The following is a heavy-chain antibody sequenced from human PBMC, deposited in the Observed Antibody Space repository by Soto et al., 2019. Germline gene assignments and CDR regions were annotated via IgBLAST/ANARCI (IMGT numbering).Heavy chain of an antibody. Sequence: PSETLSLTCSVSGASISSYYWTWIRQPPGGGLKWIGYMHHTQGTNDNPSLRGRVHMSIDTSMNQFSLRLTSVTAADTAVYYCARVPFVGYFDWLDPWGHGTLVTVSS. CDR3: ARVPFVGYFDWLDP. V-gene: IGHV4-59*01. CDR1: GASISSYY. D-gene: IGHD3-9*01. CDR2: MHHTQGT. J-gene: IGHJ5*02.